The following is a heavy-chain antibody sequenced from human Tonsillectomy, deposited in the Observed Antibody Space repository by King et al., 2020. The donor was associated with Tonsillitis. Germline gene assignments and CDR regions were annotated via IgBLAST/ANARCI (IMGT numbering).Heavy chain of an antibody. CDR3: ARCHDEVGATSSHFDF. J-gene: IGHJ3*01. CDR2: SSAYNSNT. D-gene: IGHD1-26*01. CDR1: GYAFTSYG. Sequence: QLVQSGAEVKKPGASVKVSCKASGYAFTSYGISWVRQAPGQGLEWMGWSSAYNSNTNYAQKLQGRVTMTTDTSTTTAYMELRSMRSDDTAVYYCARCHDEVGATSSHFDFWGQGTMVTVSS. V-gene: IGHV1-18*04.